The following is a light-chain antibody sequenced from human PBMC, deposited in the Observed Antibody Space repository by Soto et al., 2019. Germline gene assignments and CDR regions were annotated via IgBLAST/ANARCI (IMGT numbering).Light chain of an antibody. CDR3: SSYTSTSRV. CDR2: EVS. V-gene: IGLV2-14*01. CDR1: SSDVGGYNY. J-gene: IGLJ1*01. Sequence: QSALTQPASVSGSPGQSITISCTGTSSDVGGYNYVSWYQQHPGKAPKLMIYEVSNQPSGVSNRFSGSKSGNTASLTISGLQAEDEADYYSSSYTSTSRVFGTGTKVTVL.